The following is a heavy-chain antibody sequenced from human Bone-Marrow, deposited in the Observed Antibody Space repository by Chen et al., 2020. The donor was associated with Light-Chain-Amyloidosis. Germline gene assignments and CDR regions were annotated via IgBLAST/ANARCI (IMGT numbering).Heavy chain of an antibody. Sequence: QVQLQKSGPGLVKPSETLSLICTVSGDSLSRYYWSWIRQPPGKGLEYIGYIYYSGSTNYNPSLKSRVTISLETSKNQFSRKLSSVTAADTAVYYCARGLWGWAFDIWDQGTMVTVSS. CDR1: GDSLSRYY. D-gene: IGHD3-16*01. V-gene: IGHV4-59*01. CDR3: ARGLWGWAFDI. CDR2: IYYSGST. J-gene: IGHJ3*02.